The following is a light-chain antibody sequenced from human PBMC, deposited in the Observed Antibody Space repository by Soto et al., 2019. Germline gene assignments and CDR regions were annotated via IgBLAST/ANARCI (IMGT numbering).Light chain of an antibody. CDR2: EGS. CDR1: SSDVGSYNL. J-gene: IGLJ1*01. V-gene: IGLV2-23*01. Sequence: QSALTQPASVSGSPGQSITISCTGTSSDVGSYNLVSWYQHHPGKAPKLMIYEGSKRPSGVPNRFSASKSDNTASLTISGLQDEDEADYYCCSYTGTSTPSYVFGTGTKLTVL. CDR3: CSYTGTSTPSYV.